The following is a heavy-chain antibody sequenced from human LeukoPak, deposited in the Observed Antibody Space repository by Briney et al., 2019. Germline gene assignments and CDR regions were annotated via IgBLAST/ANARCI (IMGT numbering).Heavy chain of an antibody. CDR2: IYPGDSDT. Sequence: SGGSLRLSCKGSGYSFTSYWIGWVRQMPGKGLEWMGIIYPGDSDTRYSPSFQGQVTISADKSISTAYLQWSSLKASDTAMYYCASSPDAFDIWGQGTMVTVSS. V-gene: IGHV5-51*01. CDR3: ASSPDAFDI. CDR1: GYSFTSYW. J-gene: IGHJ3*02.